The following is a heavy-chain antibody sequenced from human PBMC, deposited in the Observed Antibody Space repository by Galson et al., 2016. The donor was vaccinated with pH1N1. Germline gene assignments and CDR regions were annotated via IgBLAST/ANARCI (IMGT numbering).Heavy chain of an antibody. CDR1: GFTFSSYE. CDR3: AIDSYYYGMDV. J-gene: IGHJ6*02. D-gene: IGHD3-3*01. CDR2: ISSNSSTI. V-gene: IGHV3-48*03. Sequence: SLRLSCAASGFTFSSYEMNWVRQDPGKGLEWVSYISSNSSTIYYADSVKGRFTISRDNAKNSLYLQMNSLRAEDTALYYCAIDSYYYGMDVWGQGTMVTVSS.